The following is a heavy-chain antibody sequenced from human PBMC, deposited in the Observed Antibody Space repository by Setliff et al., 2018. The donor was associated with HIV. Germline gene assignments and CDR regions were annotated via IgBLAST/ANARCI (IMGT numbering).Heavy chain of an antibody. CDR2: IYYSGST. J-gene: IGHJ5*02. CDR3: ARDHVFGSRTGFDP. V-gene: IGHV4-4*02. Sequence: SETLSLTCAVSGGSITSSNWWSWVRQPPGKGLEWIGEIYYSGSTYYNPSLKTRVTISVDTSKNQFSLKLSAVTAADTAVYYCARDHVFGSRTGFDPWGPGILVTVSS. D-gene: IGHD3-10*01. CDR1: GGSITSSNW.